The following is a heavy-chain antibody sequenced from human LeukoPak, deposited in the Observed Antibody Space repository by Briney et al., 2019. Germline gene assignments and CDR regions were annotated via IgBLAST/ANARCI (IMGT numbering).Heavy chain of an antibody. V-gene: IGHV1-46*01. Sequence: ASVKVSCKASGYTFTSYYMHWVRQAPGQGLEWMGIINPSGGSTSYAQKFQGRVTMTEDTSTDTAYMELSSLRSEDTAVYYCATDRGRRGSYYDFWSGYLGPWGQGTLVTVSS. D-gene: IGHD3-3*01. CDR1: GYTFTSYY. CDR3: ATDRGRRGSYYDFWSGYLGP. CDR2: INPSGGST. J-gene: IGHJ5*02.